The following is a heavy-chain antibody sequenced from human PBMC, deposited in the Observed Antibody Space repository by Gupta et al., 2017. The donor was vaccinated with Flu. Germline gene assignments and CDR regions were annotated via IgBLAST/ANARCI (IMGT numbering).Heavy chain of an antibody. D-gene: IGHD5/OR15-5a*01. V-gene: IGHV1-69*01. J-gene: IGHJ4*02. CDR3: SRGWESSIVSR. CDR1: GGTFSRFA. CDR2: VIPIFGAT. Sequence: QVQLVQSGAEVKKPGSSVRVSCKTSGGTFSRFAINWVRQAPGQGLEGMGGVIPIFGATDYAPKFQGRVALTADESTYTAYMELSSLTSEATDVYYCSRGWESSIVSRGGQGTMVTVSS.